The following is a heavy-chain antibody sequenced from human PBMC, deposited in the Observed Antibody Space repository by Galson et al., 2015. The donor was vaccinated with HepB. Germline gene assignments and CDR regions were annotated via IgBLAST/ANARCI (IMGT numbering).Heavy chain of an antibody. V-gene: IGHV4-39*01. CDR3: ARGYTSGWYLGRIDY. D-gene: IGHD6-19*01. CDR1: GGSISSRSYY. CDR2: IYYSGVT. Sequence: TLSLTCTVSGGSISSRSYYWGWIRQPPGKGLEWIGTIYYSGVTYYKLSLKSRVTISVDTSKNQFSLKLSSVTAADTAVYYCARGYTSGWYLGRIDYWGQGTLVSVSS. J-gene: IGHJ4*02.